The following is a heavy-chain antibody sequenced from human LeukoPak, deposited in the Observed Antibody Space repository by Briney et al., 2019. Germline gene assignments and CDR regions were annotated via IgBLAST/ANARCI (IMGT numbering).Heavy chain of an antibody. CDR2: IYYSGST. CDR1: GASISSYY. V-gene: IGHV4-59*01. D-gene: IGHD1-26*01. Sequence: KPSETLSLTCTVSGASISSYYWSWIRQPPGKGLEWIGYIYYSGSTNYNPSLKSRVTISVDTSKNQFSLRLSSVTAADTAVYYCARADEWELAFDYWGQGTLVTVSS. CDR3: ARADEWELAFDY. J-gene: IGHJ4*02.